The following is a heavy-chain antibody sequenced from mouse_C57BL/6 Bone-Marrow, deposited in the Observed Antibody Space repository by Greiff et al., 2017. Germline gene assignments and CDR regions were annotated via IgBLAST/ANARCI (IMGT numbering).Heavy chain of an antibody. Sequence: VQLQQPGAELVKPGASVKLSCKASGYTFTSYWMHWVKQRPGRGLEWIGRIDPNSGGTKYNEKFKSKATLTVDKPASTAYMQLSSLTSEDSAVYYWASEDGSSLVDFDYWGQGTTLTVSS. D-gene: IGHD1-1*01. J-gene: IGHJ2*01. CDR3: ASEDGSSLVDFDY. CDR2: IDPNSGGT. V-gene: IGHV1-72*01. CDR1: GYTFTSYW.